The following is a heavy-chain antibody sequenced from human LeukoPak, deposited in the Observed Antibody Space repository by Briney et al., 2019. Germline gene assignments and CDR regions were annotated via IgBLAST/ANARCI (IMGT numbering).Heavy chain of an antibody. J-gene: IGHJ6*03. CDR2: INCGGNTT. V-gene: IGHV3-23*01. CDR3: TKELHVAVAVADYYYFYMDV. D-gene: IGHD6-19*01. Sequence: PGGSLRLSCAASGFAFSSFAMGWVRQSPGKGLEWLSTINCGGNTTFYADSVQGRFTISRDNSKNTLYLHMDSLRPDDTAIYYCTKELHVAVAVADYYYFYMDVWGRGTAVTVSS. CDR1: GFAFSSFA.